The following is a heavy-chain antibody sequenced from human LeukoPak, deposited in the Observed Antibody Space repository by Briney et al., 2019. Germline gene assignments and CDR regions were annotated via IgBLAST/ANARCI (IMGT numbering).Heavy chain of an antibody. Sequence: ASVKVSCKASGGTFSSYAISWVRQAPGQGLEWMGRIIPILGIANYAQKFQGRVTITADKSTSTAYMELSSLRPEDTAVYYCASQSAFRYSGRYYSDYWGQGTLVTVSS. CDR2: IIPILGIA. D-gene: IGHD1-26*01. CDR1: GGTFSSYA. V-gene: IGHV1-69*04. CDR3: ASQSAFRYSGRYYSDY. J-gene: IGHJ4*02.